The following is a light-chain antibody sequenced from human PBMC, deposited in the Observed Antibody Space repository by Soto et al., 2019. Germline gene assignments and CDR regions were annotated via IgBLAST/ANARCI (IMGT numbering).Light chain of an antibody. Sequence: IVLTQSPGTLSLSPGERATLSCRASQSVSSNYLAWYQQKPGQAPRLLIYGASNRGTCIPDRFRGSGSGTDFTLTIRRLETEDWGGDACQQHQNSCRTFGKGTTVE. CDR1: QSVSSNY. J-gene: IGKJ1*01. CDR3: QQHQNSCRT. V-gene: IGKV3-20*01. CDR2: GAS.